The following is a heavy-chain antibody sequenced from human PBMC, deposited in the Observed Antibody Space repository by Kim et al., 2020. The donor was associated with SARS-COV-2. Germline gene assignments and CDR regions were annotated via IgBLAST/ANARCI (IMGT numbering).Heavy chain of an antibody. V-gene: IGHV1-3*01. Sequence: ASVKVSCKASGYTFTSYAMHWVRQAPGQRLEWMGWINAGNGNTKYSQKFQGRVTITRDTSASTAYMELSSLRSEDTAVYYCARDYSGSGWCQRFEYCGQGTRVTVSS. D-gene: IGHD6-19*01. J-gene: IGHJ4*02. CDR1: GYTFTSYA. CDR2: INAGNGNT. CDR3: ARDYSGSGWCQRFEY.